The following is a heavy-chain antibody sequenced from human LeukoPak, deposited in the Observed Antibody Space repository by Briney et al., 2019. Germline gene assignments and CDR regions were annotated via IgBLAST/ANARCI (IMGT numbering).Heavy chain of an antibody. CDR3: ARDDNWAFDH. Sequence: MAGGSLRLSCAASGFSFSGYAMNWVRQAPGKGLEWISYISSTYAMYYGDSVKGRFTVSRDNAKNSLYLQMNSLGAEDTAVYYCARDDNWAFDHWGQGTLVTVSS. V-gene: IGHV3-69-1*01. CDR2: ISSTYAM. CDR1: GFSFSGYA. D-gene: IGHD1-1*01. J-gene: IGHJ4*02.